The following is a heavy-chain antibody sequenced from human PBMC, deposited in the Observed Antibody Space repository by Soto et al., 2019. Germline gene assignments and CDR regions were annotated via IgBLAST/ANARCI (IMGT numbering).Heavy chain of an antibody. V-gene: IGHV4-30-2*01. D-gene: IGHD2-2*01. CDR2: IYHSGST. CDR1: GGSISSYS. J-gene: IGHJ5*02. CDR3: ARAGLGYCISTSCYAGMGNWFDP. Sequence: SETLSLTCTVSGGSISSYSWSWIRQPPGKGLEWIGYIYHSGSTYYNPSLKSRVTISVDRSKNQFSLKLSSVTAADTAVYYCARAGLGYCISTSCYAGMGNWFDPWGQGTLVTVS.